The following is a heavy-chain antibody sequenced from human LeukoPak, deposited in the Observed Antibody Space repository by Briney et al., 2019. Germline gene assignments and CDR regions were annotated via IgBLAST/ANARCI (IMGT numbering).Heavy chain of an antibody. CDR3: ARDYYDSSGFGAFDI. V-gene: IGHV1-2*02. D-gene: IGHD3-22*01. J-gene: IGHJ3*02. CDR2: INPNSGGT. CDR1: GYTFTAYY. Sequence: ASVKVSCKASGYTFTAYYMHWVRQAPGQGLEWMGWINPNSGGTNYAQKFQGRVTMTRDASISTAYMELSRLRSDDTAVYYCARDYYDSSGFGAFDIWGQGTMVTVSS.